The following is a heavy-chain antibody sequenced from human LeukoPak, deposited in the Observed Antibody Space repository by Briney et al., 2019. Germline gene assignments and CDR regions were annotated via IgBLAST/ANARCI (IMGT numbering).Heavy chain of an antibody. J-gene: IGHJ4*02. D-gene: IGHD5-18*01. Sequence: GGSLRLSCAASGFTFSSYAMSWVRQAPGKGLEWVSVIYSGGSTYYADSVKGRFTISRDNSKNTLYLQMNSLRAEDTAVYYCARVVDTAMELYYFDYWGQGTLVTVSS. CDR1: GFTFSSYA. CDR3: ARVVDTAMELYYFDY. V-gene: IGHV3-66*01. CDR2: IYSGGST.